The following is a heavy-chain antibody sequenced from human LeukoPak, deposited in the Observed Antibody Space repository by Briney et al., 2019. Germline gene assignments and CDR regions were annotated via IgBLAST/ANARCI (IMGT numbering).Heavy chain of an antibody. D-gene: IGHD4-17*01. CDR1: GFTFSSYT. CDR3: AKERQTGDYFTSDY. J-gene: IGHJ4*02. Sequence: QPGGSLRLSCAASGFTFSSYTMSWVRQAPGEGLEWLSAINNRGGSTYYAGSVKDRFTISRDNSENTLYLQMNSLTVDDTAVYFCAKERQTGDYFTSDYWGQGTLVTVSS. CDR2: INNRGGST. V-gene: IGHV3-23*01.